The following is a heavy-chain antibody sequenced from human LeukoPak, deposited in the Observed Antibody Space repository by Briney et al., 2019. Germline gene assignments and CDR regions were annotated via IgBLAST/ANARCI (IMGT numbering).Heavy chain of an antibody. Sequence: GGSLRLSCAASGFTFSSYAMHWVRQAPGKGLEWVAVISYDGSNKYYADSVKGRFTISRDNSKNTLYLQMNSLRAEDTAVYYCARDGDYGGNSGRLFDYWGQGTLVTVSS. V-gene: IGHV3-30*04. CDR2: ISYDGSNK. D-gene: IGHD4-23*01. J-gene: IGHJ4*02. CDR1: GFTFSSYA. CDR3: ARDGDYGGNSGRLFDY.